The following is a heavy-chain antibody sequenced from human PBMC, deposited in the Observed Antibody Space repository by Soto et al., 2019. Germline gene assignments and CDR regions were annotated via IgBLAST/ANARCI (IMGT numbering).Heavy chain of an antibody. CDR1: GGSISSGDYY. V-gene: IGHV4-30-4*01. Sequence: SETLSLTCTVSGGSISSGDYYWSWIRQPPGKGLEWIGYIYYSGSTYYNPSLKSRVTISVDTSKNQFSLKLSSVTAADTAVYYCAGVREYYYYGMDVWGQGTTVTVSS. J-gene: IGHJ6*02. CDR3: AGVREYYYYGMDV. CDR2: IYYSGST.